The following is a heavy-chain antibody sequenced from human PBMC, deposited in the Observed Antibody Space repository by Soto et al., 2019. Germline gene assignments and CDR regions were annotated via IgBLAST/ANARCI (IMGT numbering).Heavy chain of an antibody. CDR2: ISATGGTT. J-gene: IGHJ4*02. Sequence: HPGGSLRLSCAASGFAVSSNYMTWVRQAPGKGLEWVSAISATGGTTYYADSVKGRFTISRDNSKNTLYLQMNSLRAEDTAVYYCAKGLSSSRFHFDYWGQGTLVTVSS. CDR3: AKGLSSSRFHFDY. D-gene: IGHD6-13*01. V-gene: IGHV3-23*01. CDR1: GFAVSSNY.